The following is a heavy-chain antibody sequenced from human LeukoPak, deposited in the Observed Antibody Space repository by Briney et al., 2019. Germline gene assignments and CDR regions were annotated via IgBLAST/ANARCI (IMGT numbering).Heavy chain of an antibody. CDR2: ISSSGSTI. V-gene: IGHV3-48*03. D-gene: IGHD1-26*01. CDR3: AKQWVDC. J-gene: IGHJ4*02. Sequence: PGGSLRLSCAASGFTFSSYEMNWVRQAPGKGLEWVSYISSSGSTIYYADSVKGRFTISRDNSQSTLFLQMTSLRAEDTAVYYCAKQWVDCWGQGTLVTVSS. CDR1: GFTFSSYE.